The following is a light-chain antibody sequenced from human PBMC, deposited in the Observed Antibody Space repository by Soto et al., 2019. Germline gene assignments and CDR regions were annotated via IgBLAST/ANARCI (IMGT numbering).Light chain of an antibody. J-gene: IGKJ1*01. Sequence: EIVLTQSPATLSLSPGERATLSCRASQSVSTYLAWYQQKPGQAPRLLIYDASNRATGIPARFSGSGSGTDFTLTISSPEPEDSAVYYCQQRSNWPTFGQGTKVDIK. CDR1: QSVSTY. V-gene: IGKV3-11*01. CDR3: QQRSNWPT. CDR2: DAS.